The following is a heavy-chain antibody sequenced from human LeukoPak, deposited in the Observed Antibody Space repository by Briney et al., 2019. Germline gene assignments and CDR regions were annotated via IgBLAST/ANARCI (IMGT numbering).Heavy chain of an antibody. V-gene: IGHV3-23*01. CDR2: ISGSGGST. D-gene: IGHD5-18*01. Sequence: GGSLRLSCAASGFTFSDYYMSWIRQAPGKGLEWVSAISGSGGSTYYADSVKGRFTISRDNSKNTLYLQMNSLRAEDTAVYYCAKDRRGIQPTSPYFDYWGQGTLVTVSS. J-gene: IGHJ4*02. CDR3: AKDRRGIQPTSPYFDY. CDR1: GFTFSDYY.